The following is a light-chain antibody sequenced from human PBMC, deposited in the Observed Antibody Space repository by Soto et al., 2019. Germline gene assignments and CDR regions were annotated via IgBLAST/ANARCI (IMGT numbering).Light chain of an antibody. CDR3: GTWDSSLSHYV. CDR1: SSNIGNNY. Sequence: SVLTQPPSVSAAPGQKVTISCSGSSSNIGNNYVSWYQQLPGTAPKLLIYDNNKRPSGIPDRFSGSKSGTSATLGITGLQTGDEADYYCGTWDSSLSHYVFGTGTKV. CDR2: DNN. J-gene: IGLJ1*01. V-gene: IGLV1-51*01.